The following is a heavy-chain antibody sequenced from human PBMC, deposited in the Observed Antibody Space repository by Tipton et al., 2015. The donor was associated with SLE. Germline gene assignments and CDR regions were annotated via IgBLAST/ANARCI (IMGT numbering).Heavy chain of an antibody. CDR1: GYY. Sequence: TLSLTCTVSGYYWSWIRQPPGKGLEWIGEINHSGSTNYNPSLKSRVTISVDTSKNQFSLKLSSVTAADTAVYYCARGRGSSSSGHYWGQGTLVTVSS. D-gene: IGHD6-6*01. CDR3: ARGRGSSSSGHY. J-gene: IGHJ4*02. V-gene: IGHV4-34*01. CDR2: INHSGST.